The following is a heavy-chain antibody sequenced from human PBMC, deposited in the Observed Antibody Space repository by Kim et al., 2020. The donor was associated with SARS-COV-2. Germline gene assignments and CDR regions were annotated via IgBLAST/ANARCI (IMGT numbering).Heavy chain of an antibody. V-gene: IGHV3-9*01. Sequence: GGSLRLSCAASGFTFNNYAMHWVRQAPGKGLEWVSGISRNSGSIGYADSVKGRFTISRDNAKNSLYLQMNSRRVEDTALYYCAKVFGGARGTDFDYWGRG. CDR1: GFTFNNYA. D-gene: IGHD3-16*01. J-gene: IGHJ4*02. CDR3: AKVFGGARGTDFDY. CDR2: ISRNSGSI.